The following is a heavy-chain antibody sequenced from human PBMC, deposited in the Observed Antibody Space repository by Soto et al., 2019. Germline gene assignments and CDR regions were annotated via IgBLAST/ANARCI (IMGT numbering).Heavy chain of an antibody. CDR3: TNDPSGAFFFQH. D-gene: IGHD2-15*01. Sequence: GGSLRLSCAASGFTFSGSTMHWVRQASGKGLEWVGRIGSKTNIHATVYAASVKGRFTISRDDSKNTAFLQMNSLKTEDTAVYYCTNDPSGAFFFQHWGQGTLVTVS. J-gene: IGHJ1*01. CDR1: GFTFSGST. CDR2: IGSKTNIHAT. V-gene: IGHV3-73*01.